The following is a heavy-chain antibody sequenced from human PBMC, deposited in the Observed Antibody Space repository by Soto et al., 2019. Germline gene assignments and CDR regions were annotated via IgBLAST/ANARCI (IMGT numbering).Heavy chain of an antibody. CDR1: GFTFSSYA. Sequence: EVQLLESGRGLVQPGGSLRLSCAASGFTFSSYAMSWVRQAPGKGLEWVSAISGSGGSTYYADSVKGRFTISRDNSKNTLYLQMNSLRAEDTAVYYCAKDMDIVLMVYAMVAFDIWGQGTMVTVSS. CDR3: AKDMDIVLMVYAMVAFDI. D-gene: IGHD2-8*01. CDR2: ISGSGGST. V-gene: IGHV3-23*01. J-gene: IGHJ3*02.